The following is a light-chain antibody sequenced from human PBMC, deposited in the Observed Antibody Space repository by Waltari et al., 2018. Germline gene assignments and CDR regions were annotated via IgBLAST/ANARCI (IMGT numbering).Light chain of an antibody. CDR2: EVS. CDR3: VQGSDVPWT. CDR1: RSLVQRNGKTY. Sequence: DIMMTQSPLSLPVTPGQQASLSCRYSRSLVQRNGKTYLNWVQQKAVQPPRRRISEVSNRDSGVPDRFSGSGAGAEFTLTISRVEAEDFGVYYCVQGSDVPWTFGQGTRVEIK. V-gene: IGKV2-30*02. J-gene: IGKJ1*01.